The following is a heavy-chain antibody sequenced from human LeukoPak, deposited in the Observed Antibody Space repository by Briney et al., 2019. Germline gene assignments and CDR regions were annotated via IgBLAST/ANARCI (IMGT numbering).Heavy chain of an antibody. CDR1: GGSISSGSYY. J-gene: IGHJ4*02. CDR2: IYTSGST. V-gene: IGHV4-61*02. Sequence: PSETLSLTCTVSGGSISSGSYYWSWIRQPAGKGLEWIGRIYTSGSTNYNPSLKSRVTISVDTSKNQFSLKLSSVTAADTAVYYCARVILTGFRKHFYYFDYWGQGTLVTVSS. CDR3: ARVILTGFRKHFYYFDY. D-gene: IGHD3-9*01.